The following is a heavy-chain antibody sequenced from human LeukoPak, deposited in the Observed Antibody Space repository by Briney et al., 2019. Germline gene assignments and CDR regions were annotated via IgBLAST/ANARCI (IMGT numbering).Heavy chain of an antibody. Sequence: GGSLRLSCAASGFTFSSYWMSWVRQAPGKGLEWVADIKQDGNEKYYVDSVKGRFTISRDNAKNSLFLQMNSLRAEDTAVYYCARMIVAGTGFDYWGQGTLVTVSS. CDR1: GFTFSSYW. J-gene: IGHJ4*02. V-gene: IGHV3-7*01. CDR2: IKQDGNEK. D-gene: IGHD3-22*01. CDR3: ARMIVAGTGFDY.